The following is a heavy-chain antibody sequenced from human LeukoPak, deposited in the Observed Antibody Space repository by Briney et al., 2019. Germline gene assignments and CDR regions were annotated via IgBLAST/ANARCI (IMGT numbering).Heavy chain of an antibody. D-gene: IGHD3-10*01. Sequence: APGQGLEWMGGIIPISGTANCAQKFQGRVTITADDSTSTAYMELRSLRSNDTAVYYCARDSTPYYYGSGSYPDYWGQGTLVTVSS. V-gene: IGHV1-69*01. J-gene: IGHJ4*02. CDR2: IIPISGTA. CDR3: ARDSTPYYYGSGSYPDY.